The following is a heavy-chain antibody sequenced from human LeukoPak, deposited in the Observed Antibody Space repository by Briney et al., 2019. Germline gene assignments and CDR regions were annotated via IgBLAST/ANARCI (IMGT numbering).Heavy chain of an antibody. CDR1: GGTFSSYA. Sequence: SVKVSCKASGGTFSSYAISWVRQAPGQGLEWMGGIIPIFGTANYAQKFQGRVTITADESTSTAYMELSSLRSEDTAVYYCARGSADYGDPYYYYYYMDVWGKGTTVTISS. J-gene: IGHJ6*03. CDR2: IIPIFGTA. D-gene: IGHD4-17*01. CDR3: ARGSADYGDPYYYYYYMDV. V-gene: IGHV1-69*13.